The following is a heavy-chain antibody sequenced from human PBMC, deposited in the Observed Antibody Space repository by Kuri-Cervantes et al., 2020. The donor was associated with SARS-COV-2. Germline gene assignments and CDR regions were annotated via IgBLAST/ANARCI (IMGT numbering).Heavy chain of an antibody. V-gene: IGHV3-30*03. J-gene: IGHJ4*02. CDR1: GFSFSSNW. CDR2: ISYDGSNK. CDR3: ATLRGYCSSTSCPDY. D-gene: IGHD2-2*01. Sequence: GGSLRLSCAASGFSFSSNWKTWVRQAPGKGLEWVAVISYDGSNKYYADSVKGRFTISRDNSKNTLYLQMNSLRAEDTAVYYCATLRGYCSSTSCPDYWGQGTLVTVSS.